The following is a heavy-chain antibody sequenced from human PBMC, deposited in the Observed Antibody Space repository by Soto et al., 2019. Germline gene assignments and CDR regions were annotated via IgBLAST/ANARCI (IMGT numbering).Heavy chain of an antibody. V-gene: IGHV4-39*01. CDR1: GGSISSSNYY. Sequence: SETLSLTCTVSGGSISSSNYYWDWIRQPPGKGLERIGSIYYSGNTYYSPSLKSRVTLSVDTSKNQFSLKLTSVTAADTAIYYCASFYYFDTSGYYYDPWGQGTMVTVSS. CDR2: IYYSGNT. J-gene: IGHJ3*01. D-gene: IGHD3-22*01. CDR3: ASFYYFDTSGYYYDP.